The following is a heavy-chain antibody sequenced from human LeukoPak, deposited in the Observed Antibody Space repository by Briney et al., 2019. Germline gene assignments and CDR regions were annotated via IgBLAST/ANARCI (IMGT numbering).Heavy chain of an antibody. V-gene: IGHV3-23*01. CDR2: ISGGGGST. D-gene: IGHD1-26*01. CDR1: GFTFSSYA. CDR3: AKDQYSGSYYGAFDI. J-gene: IGHJ3*02. Sequence: GGSLRLSCAASGFTFSSYAMSWVRQAPGKGLEWVSAISGGGGSTYYAGSVKGRFTISRDNSKNTLYLQMNSLRAEDTAVYYCAKDQYSGSYYGAFDIWGQGTMVTVSS.